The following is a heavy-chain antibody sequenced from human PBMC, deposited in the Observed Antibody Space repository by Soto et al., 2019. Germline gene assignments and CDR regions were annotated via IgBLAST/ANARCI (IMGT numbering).Heavy chain of an antibody. V-gene: IGHV3-23*01. CDR2: ISGSGGST. CDR3: AKDEVIAILYYYMDV. Sequence: GSLRLSCAASGFTFSSYAMSWVRQAPGKGLEWVSAISGSGGSTYYADSVKGRFTISRDNSKNTLYLQMNSLRAEDTAVYYCAKDEVIAILYYYMDVWGKGTTVTVSS. J-gene: IGHJ6*03. CDR1: GFTFSSYA. D-gene: IGHD2-21*01.